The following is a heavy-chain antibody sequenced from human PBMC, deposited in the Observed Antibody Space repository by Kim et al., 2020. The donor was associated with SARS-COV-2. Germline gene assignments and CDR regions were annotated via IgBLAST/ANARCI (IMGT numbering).Heavy chain of an antibody. CDR2: IIPILGIA. V-gene: IGHV1-69*04. D-gene: IGHD3-22*01. CDR1: GGTFSSYA. J-gene: IGHJ4*02. CDR3: ASGYYYDSSGYSDY. Sequence: SVKVSCKASGGTFSSYAISWVRQAPGQGLEWMGMIIPILGIANYAQKFQGRVTITADKSTSTAYMELSSLRSEDTAVYYCASGYYYDSSGYSDYWGQGTLVTVSS.